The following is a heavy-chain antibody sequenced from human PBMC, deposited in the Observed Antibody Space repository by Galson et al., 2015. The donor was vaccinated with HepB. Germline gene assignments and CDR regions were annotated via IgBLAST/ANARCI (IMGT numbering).Heavy chain of an antibody. D-gene: IGHD1-26*01. Sequence: SLRLSCAASGFAFRSYGMHWVRQAPGKGLEWVAVISYDGNNKYYADSVKGRFSISRDNSKNTLFLQMNSLRPDDTAVYYCAKWGSGSYYFDSWGQGILVTVSS. V-gene: IGHV3-30*18. CDR3: AKWGSGSYYFDS. CDR2: ISYDGNNK. CDR1: GFAFRSYG. J-gene: IGHJ4*02.